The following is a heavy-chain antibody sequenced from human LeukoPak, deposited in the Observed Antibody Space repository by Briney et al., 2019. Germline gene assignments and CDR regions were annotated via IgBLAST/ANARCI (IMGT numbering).Heavy chain of an antibody. V-gene: IGHV4-38-2*01. CDR1: SYSLSSGYF. CDR2: FYPRGTT. J-gene: IGHJ3*02. CDR3: SLRYSSGYHRGACDI. D-gene: IGHD3-22*01. Sequence: LETLSLTCGVSSYSLSSGYFWGWIRQPPGKGLEWIGTFYPRGTTNYNPSLKSRVTISVDTSQTQFSLKLTSVTAADTAVYYCSLRYSSGYHRGACDIWGHGTMVIVSS.